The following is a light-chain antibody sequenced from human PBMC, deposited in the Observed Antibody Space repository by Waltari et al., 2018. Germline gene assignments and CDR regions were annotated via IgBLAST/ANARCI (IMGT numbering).Light chain of an antibody. CDR2: AAS. V-gene: IGKV1-6*01. J-gene: IGKJ4*01. Sequence: AIPMTQSPSSLSASVGARVTITCRASQGIRNDLGWYQQKPGKVPKLLIYAASSLQSGVPSRFSGSVSGTDFTLTISSLQPEDFATYYCLQDYNYPLTFGGGTKVEIK. CDR3: LQDYNYPLT. CDR1: QGIRND.